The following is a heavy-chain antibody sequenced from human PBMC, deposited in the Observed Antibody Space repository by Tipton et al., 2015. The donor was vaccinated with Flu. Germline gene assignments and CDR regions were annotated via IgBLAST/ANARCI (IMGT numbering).Heavy chain of an antibody. CDR3: ARDQAYGDYGMDV. D-gene: IGHD4-17*01. V-gene: IGHV4-59*01. CDR1: GGSISSYY. Sequence: TLSLTCTVSGGSISSYYWSWIRQPPGKGLEWIGYIYYSGSTNYNPSLKSRVTISVDTSKNQFSLKLSSVTAADTAVYYCARDQAYGDYGMDVWGQGTTVPVSS. J-gene: IGHJ6*02. CDR2: IYYSGST.